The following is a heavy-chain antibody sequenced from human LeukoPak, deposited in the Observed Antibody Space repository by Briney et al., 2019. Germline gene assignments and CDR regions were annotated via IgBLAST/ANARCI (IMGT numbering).Heavy chain of an antibody. D-gene: IGHD3-3*01. J-gene: IGHJ4*02. V-gene: IGHV4-4*02. CDR1: GGSISSLNW. CDR2: IHHSGST. Sequence: SGTLSLTCAVSGGSISSLNWWSWVRQPPGKGLEWIGEIHHSGSTNYNPSLKSRVTISVDKSKNQFSLKLSSVSAADTAVYYCARRGTKYDFWSGTIDYWGQGTLVTVSS. CDR3: ARRGTKYDFWSGTIDY.